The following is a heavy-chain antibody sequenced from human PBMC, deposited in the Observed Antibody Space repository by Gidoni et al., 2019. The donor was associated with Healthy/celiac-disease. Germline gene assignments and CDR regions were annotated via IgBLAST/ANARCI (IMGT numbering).Heavy chain of an antibody. V-gene: IGHV1-69*01. CDR3: ARWGGRLGELSSPYYFDY. CDR1: GGTFSSYA. Sequence: QVQLVQSGAEVQKPGSSVTVSCKASGGTFSSYAISWVRQAPGQGLEWMGGIIPIFGTANYAQKVQGRVTITADESTSTAYMELSSLRSEDTAVYYCARWGGRLGELSSPYYFDYWGQGTLVTVSS. D-gene: IGHD3-16*02. CDR2: IIPIFGTA. J-gene: IGHJ4*02.